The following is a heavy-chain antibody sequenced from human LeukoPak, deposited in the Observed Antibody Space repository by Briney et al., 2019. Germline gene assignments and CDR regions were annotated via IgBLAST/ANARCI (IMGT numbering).Heavy chain of an antibody. V-gene: IGHV3-21*01. D-gene: IGHD2-8*01. Sequence: KPGGSLRLSCAASGFTFSSYSMNWVRQAPGKGLEWVSSISSSSSYIYYADSVKGRFTISRDNAKNSLYLQMNSLRAEDTAVYYCARDRDVLMVYARYYYYGMDVWGQGTTVTVSS. CDR3: ARDRDVLMVYARYYYYGMDV. J-gene: IGHJ6*02. CDR2: ISSSSSYI. CDR1: GFTFSSYS.